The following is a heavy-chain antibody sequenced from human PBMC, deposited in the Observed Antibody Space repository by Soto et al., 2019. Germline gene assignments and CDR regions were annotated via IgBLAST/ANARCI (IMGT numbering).Heavy chain of an antibody. CDR2: IIPIFGTA. CDR3: AREGGSSVTRGWDSYGMDV. Sequence: ASVKVSCKASGGTFSSYAISWVRQAPGQGLEWMGGIIPIFGTANYAQKFQGRVKITADESTSTAYMELSSLRSEDTAVYYCAREGGSSVTRGWDSYGMDVWGQGTTVTVSS. CDR1: GGTFSSYA. D-gene: IGHD4-4*01. V-gene: IGHV1-69*13. J-gene: IGHJ6*02.